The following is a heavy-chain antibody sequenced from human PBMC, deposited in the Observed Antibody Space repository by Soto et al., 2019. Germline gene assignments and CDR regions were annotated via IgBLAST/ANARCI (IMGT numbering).Heavy chain of an antibody. CDR3: AKDGDSSGFFTYYYYYGMDV. Sequence: GGSLRLSYAASGFTFSGYGMHWVRQAPGKGLEWVAVISYDGSNKYYADSVKGRFTISRDNSKNTLYLQMNSLRAEDTAVYYCAKDGDSSGFFTYYYYYGMDVWGQRTTVTVS. J-gene: IGHJ6*02. D-gene: IGHD6-19*01. CDR2: ISYDGSNK. V-gene: IGHV3-30*18. CDR1: GFTFSGYG.